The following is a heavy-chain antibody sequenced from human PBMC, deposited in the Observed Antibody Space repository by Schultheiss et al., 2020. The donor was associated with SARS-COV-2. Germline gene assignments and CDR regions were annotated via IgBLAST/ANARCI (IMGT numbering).Heavy chain of an antibody. J-gene: IGHJ4*02. V-gene: IGHV1-2*06. CDR1: GYTFTGYY. CDR3: ARADVVLMEGRVYYFDY. CDR2: INPNSGGT. Sequence: ASVKVSCKASGYTFTGYYMHWVRQAPGQGLEWMGRINPNSGGTNYAQKLQGRVTMTTDTSTSTAYMELRSLRSDDTAVYYCARADVVLMEGRVYYFDYWGQGTLVTVAS. D-gene: IGHD2-8*01.